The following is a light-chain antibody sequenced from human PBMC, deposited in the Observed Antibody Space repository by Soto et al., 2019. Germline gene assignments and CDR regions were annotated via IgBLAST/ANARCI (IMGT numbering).Light chain of an antibody. CDR3: QQYNNWPRT. V-gene: IGKV3-15*01. Sequence: EIVMTQSPGTLSVSPGERATLSCRASQSVSSNLAWYQQKPGQAPRLLIYGASTRATGIPARFSGSRSGTEFTLTISSLQSEDFAVYYFQQYNNWPRTFGQGTKVEIK. CDR2: GAS. CDR1: QSVSSN. J-gene: IGKJ1*01.